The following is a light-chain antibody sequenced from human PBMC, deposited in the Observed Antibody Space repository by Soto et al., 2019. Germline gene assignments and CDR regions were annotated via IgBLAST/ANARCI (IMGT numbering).Light chain of an antibody. J-gene: IGKJ1*01. CDR3: PQRTNWHPWT. CDR1: QSVTTC. Sequence: DIELTQSPGTLSSSPGERATLSCRASQSVTTCLAWYQQKPGQAPSLLIYDASNRATGIPARFRGSGSGTDFTPNISSLVPEDFAVSYCPQRTNWHPWTFGQGTKVEIK. CDR2: DAS. V-gene: IGKV3-11*01.